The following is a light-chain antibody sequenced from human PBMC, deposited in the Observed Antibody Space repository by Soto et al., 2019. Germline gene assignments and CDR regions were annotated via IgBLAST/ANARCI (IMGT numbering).Light chain of an antibody. CDR2: SNN. J-gene: IGLJ2*01. V-gene: IGLV1-40*01. CDR3: QSYDSSLSGYVA. CDR1: SSNIGAGYD. Sequence: QPVLTQPPSVSGAPGHRVTIPCTGSSSNIGAGYDVHWYQQLPGTAHKLLIFSNNNRPSGVPDRFSVSKSGTSASLAITGLQAEDEADYYCQSYDSSLSGYVAFGGGTKLTVL.